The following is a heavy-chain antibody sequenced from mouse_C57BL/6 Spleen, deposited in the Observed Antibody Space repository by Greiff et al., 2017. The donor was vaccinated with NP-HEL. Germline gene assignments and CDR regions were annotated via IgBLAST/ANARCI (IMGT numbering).Heavy chain of an antibody. CDR1: GYAFSSSW. CDR2: IYPGDGDT. V-gene: IGHV1-82*01. Sequence: VKLMESGPELVKPGASVKISCKASGYAFSSSWMNWVKQRPGKGLEWIGRIYPGDGDTNYNGKFKGKATLTADKSSSTAYMQLSSLTSEDSSVYFCARGVAKAGYYFDYWGQGTTLTVSS. D-gene: IGHD1-1*01. J-gene: IGHJ2*01. CDR3: ARGVAKAGYYFDY.